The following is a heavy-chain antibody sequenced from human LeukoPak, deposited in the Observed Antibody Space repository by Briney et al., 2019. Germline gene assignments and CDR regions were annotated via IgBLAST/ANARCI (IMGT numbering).Heavy chain of an antibody. V-gene: IGHV3-23*01. CDR1: RFTFSSYG. CDR2: ISGGGSTT. D-gene: IGHD3-10*01. CDR3: AKGGAYGSGSYFDY. Sequence: PGGSLKLSCTASRFTFSSYGMSWVRQAPGKGLEWVASISGGGSTTYNTDAVKGRLTISRDYSKSTVSLQMSSLGVEDTAVYYCAKGGAYGSGSYFDYWGQGTLVTVSS. J-gene: IGHJ4*02.